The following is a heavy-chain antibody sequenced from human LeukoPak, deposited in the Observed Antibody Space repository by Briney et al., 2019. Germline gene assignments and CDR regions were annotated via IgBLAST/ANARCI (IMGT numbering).Heavy chain of an antibody. V-gene: IGHV3-7*01. CDR3: AKDGGSDPDSFDI. J-gene: IGHJ3*02. CDR1: GFTSSSYW. D-gene: IGHD2-15*01. CDR2: INQDGSDK. Sequence: PGGSLRLSCAASGFTSSSYWMNWVRQAPGKGLEWVANINQDGSDKYYVDSVKGRFTISRDNAKNSLYLQMNSLRAEDTAVYYCAKDGGSDPDSFDIWGQGTMVTVSS.